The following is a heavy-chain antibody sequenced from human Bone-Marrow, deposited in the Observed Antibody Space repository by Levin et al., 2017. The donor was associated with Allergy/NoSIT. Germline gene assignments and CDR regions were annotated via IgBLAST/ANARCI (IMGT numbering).Heavy chain of an antibody. Sequence: SETLSLTCTVSGGSISSYYWSWIRQPPGKGLEWIGYIYYSGSTNYNPSLKSRVTISVDTSKNQFSLKLSSVTAADTAVYYCARATYYYDSSGYLYWYFDRWGRGTLVTVSS. CDR2: IYYSGST. D-gene: IGHD3-22*01. CDR3: ARATYYYDSSGYLYWYFDR. V-gene: IGHV4-59*01. CDR1: GGSISSYY. J-gene: IGHJ2*01.